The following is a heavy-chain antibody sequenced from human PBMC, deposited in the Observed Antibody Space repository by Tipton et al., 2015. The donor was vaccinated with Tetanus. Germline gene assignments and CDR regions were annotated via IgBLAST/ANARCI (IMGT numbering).Heavy chain of an antibody. CDR2: IYHSGST. CDR3: ARGRHFIEVALPLDY. J-gene: IGHJ4*02. V-gene: IGHV4-4*02. Sequence: SLRLSCAASGFTFSSYGMHWVRQAPGKGLEWIGEIYHSGSTNYNPSLKSRVTMSVDKSKNQFSLKLSSVTAADTAVYYCARGRHFIEVALPLDYWGQGTLVTVSS. D-gene: IGHD6-19*01. CDR1: GFTFSSYG.